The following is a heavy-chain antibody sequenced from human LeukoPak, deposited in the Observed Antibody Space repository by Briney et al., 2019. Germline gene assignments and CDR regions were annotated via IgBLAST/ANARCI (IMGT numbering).Heavy chain of an antibody. CDR3: ARDFSLSSGYYPDY. V-gene: IGHV3-30-3*01. Sequence: PTGGSLRLSCAASGFTFSSYAMHWVRQAPGKGLEWGAVISYDGSNKYYADSVKGRFTISRDDSKNTLYLQMNSLRAEDTAVYYCARDFSLSSGYYPDYWGQGTLVTVSS. CDR1: GFTFSSYA. CDR2: ISYDGSNK. D-gene: IGHD3-22*01. J-gene: IGHJ4*02.